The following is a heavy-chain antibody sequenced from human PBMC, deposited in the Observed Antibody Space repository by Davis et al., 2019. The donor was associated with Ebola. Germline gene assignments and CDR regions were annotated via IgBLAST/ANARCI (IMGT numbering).Heavy chain of an antibody. CDR2: INHSGST. D-gene: IGHD3-10*01. V-gene: IGHV4-34*01. Sequence: SETLSLTCAVYGGSFSGYYLSWIRQPPGKGLEWIGEINHSGSTNYNPFLKSRVTILVDTSKNQFSLKLSTVTAADTAVYYCARGGSGGYGMDVWGQGTTVTVSS. J-gene: IGHJ6*02. CDR1: GGSFSGYY. CDR3: ARGGSGGYGMDV.